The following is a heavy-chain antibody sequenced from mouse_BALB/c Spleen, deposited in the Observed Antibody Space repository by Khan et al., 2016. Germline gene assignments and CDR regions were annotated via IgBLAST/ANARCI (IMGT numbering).Heavy chain of an antibody. Sequence: EVQLQESGPGLVNPSQSLSLTCTVTGYSITSDYAWNWIRQFPGNKLEWMGYISYSGSTSYNPSLKSRISITRDTSKNQFFLQLNSVTTEDTATYYCARQLAYWGQGTLVTVSA. J-gene: IGHJ3*01. V-gene: IGHV3-2*02. CDR2: ISYSGST. CDR1: GYSITSDYA. D-gene: IGHD3-1*01. CDR3: ARQLAY.